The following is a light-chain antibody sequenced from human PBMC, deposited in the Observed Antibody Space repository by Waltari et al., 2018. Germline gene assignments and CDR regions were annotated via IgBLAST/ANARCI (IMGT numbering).Light chain of an antibody. V-gene: IGLV1-44*01. Sequence: QSARTQPPSASGNPGQRVSISCSGSSSNLGSNAVSWYRQFPGTAPRLLIYRNSEPTSGVPDRFSGSKSGTSASLTISGLQSDDAADYYCATWDDRQTGYVVFGGGTKLTVL. CDR2: RNS. J-gene: IGLJ2*01. CDR1: SSNLGSNA. CDR3: ATWDDRQTGYVV.